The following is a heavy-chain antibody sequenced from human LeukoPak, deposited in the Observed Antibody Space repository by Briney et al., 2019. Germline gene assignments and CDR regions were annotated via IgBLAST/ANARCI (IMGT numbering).Heavy chain of an antibody. V-gene: IGHV4-39*01. CDR2: IYYSGST. CDR3: ARGRGDYQVKYYDPRKWAFDI. J-gene: IGHJ3*02. CDR1: GGSISSSSYY. Sequence: SETLSLTCTVSGGSISSSSYYWGWIRQPPGKGLEWIGSIYYSGSTYYNPSLKSRVTISVDTSKNQFSLKLSSVTAADTAVYYCARGRGDYQVKYYDPRKWAFDIWGQGTMVTVSS. D-gene: IGHD3-22*01.